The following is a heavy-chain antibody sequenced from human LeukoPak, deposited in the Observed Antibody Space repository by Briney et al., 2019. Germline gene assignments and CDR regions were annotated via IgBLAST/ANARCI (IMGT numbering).Heavy chain of an antibody. J-gene: IGHJ4*02. CDR2: ISSSSSYI. CDR1: GFTFSSYS. V-gene: IGHV3-21*01. D-gene: IGHD3-10*01. CDR3: ARDLRFGELSEYYFDY. Sequence: GGSLRLSCAASGFTFSSYSMNWVRQAPGKGPEWVSSISSSSSYIYYADSVKGRFTISRDNAKNSLYLQVNSLRAEDTAVYYCARDLRFGELSEYYFDYWGQGTLVTVSS.